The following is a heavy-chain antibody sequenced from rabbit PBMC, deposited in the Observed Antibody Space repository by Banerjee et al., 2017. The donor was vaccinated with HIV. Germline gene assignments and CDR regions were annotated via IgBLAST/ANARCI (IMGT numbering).Heavy chain of an antibody. CDR3: ARDLAGVIGWNFNL. D-gene: IGHD4-1*01. CDR1: GFDFSSYG. V-gene: IGHV1S45*01. CDR2: INTSSGNT. Sequence: QEQLVESGGGLVQPGGSLKLSCKASGFDFSSYGVSWVRQAPGKGLEWIGCINTSSGNTVYATWAKGRFTISKTSWTTVTLQMTSLTAADTATYFCARDLAGVIGWNFNLWGPGTLVTVS. J-gene: IGHJ4*01.